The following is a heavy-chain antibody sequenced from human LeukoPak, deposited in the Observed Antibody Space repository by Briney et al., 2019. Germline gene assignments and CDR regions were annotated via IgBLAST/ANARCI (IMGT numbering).Heavy chain of an antibody. J-gene: IGHJ4*02. V-gene: IGHV3-21*04. D-gene: IGHD4-17*01. CDR3: ARSFYGDYTYYFDY. Sequence: PGGSLRLSCAASGFTFNTYTMNWVRQAPGKGLEWVSSITASSTAIYSADSVKGRFTISRDNAKNSLYLQMNSLRAEDTALYHCARSFYGDYTYYFDYWGQGTLVTVSS. CDR2: ITASSTAI. CDR1: GFTFNTYT.